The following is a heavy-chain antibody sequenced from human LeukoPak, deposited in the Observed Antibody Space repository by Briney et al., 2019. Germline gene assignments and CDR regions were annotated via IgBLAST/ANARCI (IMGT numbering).Heavy chain of an antibody. CDR2: ISGSGGTT. D-gene: IGHD3-3*01. CDR1: GFTFNNYA. J-gene: IGHJ6*02. CDR3: AKSVAIYFYYGLDV. Sequence: GVLRLSCAASGFTFNNYAMNWVRQAPGKGLEWVSVISGSGGTTYYADSVKGRFTISRDSSKNTLYLQMNSLRAEDTAVYYCAKSVAIYFYYGLDVWGQGTTVAVSS. V-gene: IGHV3-23*01.